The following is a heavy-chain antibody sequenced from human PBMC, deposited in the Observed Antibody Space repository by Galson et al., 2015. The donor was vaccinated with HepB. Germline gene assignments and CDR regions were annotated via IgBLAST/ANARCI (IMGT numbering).Heavy chain of an antibody. CDR2: INHSGST. Sequence: LSLTCAVYGGSFSGYYWSWIRQPPGKGLEWIGAINHSGSTNYNPSLKSRVTISVDTSKNQFSLKLSSVTAADTAVYYCARGPLRLYGSGSYLSYWGQGTLVTVSS. D-gene: IGHD3-10*01. CDR1: GGSFSGYY. CDR3: ARGPLRLYGSGSYLSY. J-gene: IGHJ4*02. V-gene: IGHV4-34*01.